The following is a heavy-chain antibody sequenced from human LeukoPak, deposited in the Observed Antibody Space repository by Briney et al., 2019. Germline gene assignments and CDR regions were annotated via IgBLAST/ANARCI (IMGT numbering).Heavy chain of an antibody. Sequence: GASVTVSCTVSGYTLTELSMHWVRQAPGKGLEWMGGFDPEDGETIYAQKFQGRVTMTEDTSTDTAYMELSSLRSEDTAVYYCAINEGYCSGGSCQGMAPWGQGTLVTVSS. D-gene: IGHD2-15*01. V-gene: IGHV1-24*01. CDR2: FDPEDGET. CDR3: AINEGYCSGGSCQGMAP. CDR1: GYTLTELS. J-gene: IGHJ4*02.